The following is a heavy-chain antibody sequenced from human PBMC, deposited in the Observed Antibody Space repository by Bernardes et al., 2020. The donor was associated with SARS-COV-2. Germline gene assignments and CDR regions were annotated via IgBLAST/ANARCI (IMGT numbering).Heavy chain of an antibody. J-gene: IGHJ4*02. CDR3: ARVYGSGRFDY. D-gene: IGHD3-10*01. V-gene: IGHV3-66*01. Sequence: GGSLRLSCAASGFTVSSNYMTWVRQAPGKGLEWVSIIYSGGSTYYADSVKGRFTMSRDNSKSTLYLQMNSLRAEDTAVYYCARVYGSGRFDYWGQGTLVNVSS. CDR2: IYSGGST. CDR1: GFTVSSNY.